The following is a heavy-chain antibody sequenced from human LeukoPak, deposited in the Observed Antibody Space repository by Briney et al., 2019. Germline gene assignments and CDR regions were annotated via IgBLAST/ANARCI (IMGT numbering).Heavy chain of an antibody. V-gene: IGHV3-33*01. D-gene: IGHD3-22*01. CDR2: IWSVGGAE. J-gene: IGHJ4*02. CDR3: ATDYYDSSGYYYSIDY. CDR1: GFPFSSYG. Sequence: GRSLRLSCVASGFPFSSYGMHWVRQAPGKGLEWVAVIWSVGGAEYYADSVKGRFTISRDNSKNMLFLQMNSLRAEDTAVYYCATDYYDSSGYYYSIDYWGQGTLVTVSS.